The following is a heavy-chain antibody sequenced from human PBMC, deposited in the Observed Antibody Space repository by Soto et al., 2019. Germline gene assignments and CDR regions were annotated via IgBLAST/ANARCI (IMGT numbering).Heavy chain of an antibody. J-gene: IGHJ4*02. CDR1: GFTFSSYG. Sequence: GGSLRLSCAASGFTFSSYGMHWVRQAPGKGLEWVAVISYDGSNKYYADSVKGRFTISRDNSKNTLYLQMNSLRAEDTAVYYCAKARGIAAAGNLFTFDYWGQGTLVTVSS. CDR2: ISYDGSNK. D-gene: IGHD6-13*01. CDR3: AKARGIAAAGNLFTFDY. V-gene: IGHV3-30*18.